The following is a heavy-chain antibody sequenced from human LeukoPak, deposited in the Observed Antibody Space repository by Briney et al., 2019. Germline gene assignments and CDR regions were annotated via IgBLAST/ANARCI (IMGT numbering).Heavy chain of an antibody. CDR3: AREGTRSYGSGSPQFAY. CDR1: GGTFSSYA. J-gene: IGHJ4*02. Sequence: ASVKVSCKASGGTFSSYAISRVRQAPGQGLEWMGRIIPILGIANYAQKFQGRVTITADKSTSTAYMELRSLRSEDMAVYYCAREGTRSYGSGSPQFAYWGQGTLVTVSS. V-gene: IGHV1-69*04. D-gene: IGHD3-10*01. CDR2: IIPILGIA.